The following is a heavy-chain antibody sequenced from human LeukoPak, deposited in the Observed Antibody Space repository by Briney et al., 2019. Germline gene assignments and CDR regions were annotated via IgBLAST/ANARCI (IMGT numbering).Heavy chain of an antibody. CDR1: GYSISNGYY. D-gene: IGHD3-16*01. J-gene: IGHJ4*02. V-gene: IGHV4-34*01. CDR2: INHSGST. Sequence: SETLSLTCAVSGYSISNGYYWSWIRQPPGKGLEWIGEINHSGSTNYNPSLKSRVTISVDTSKNQFSLKLSSVTAADTAVYYCARGYLGGNWGQGTLVTVSS. CDR3: ARGYLGGN.